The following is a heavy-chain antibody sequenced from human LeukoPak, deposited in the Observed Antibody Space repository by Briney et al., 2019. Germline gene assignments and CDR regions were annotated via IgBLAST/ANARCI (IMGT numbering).Heavy chain of an antibody. J-gene: IGHJ6*02. V-gene: IGHV1-2*04. D-gene: IGHD6-19*01. CDR1: GYTFTGYY. CDR2: INPNSGGT. CDR3: ARGKSSGGYYYYGMDV. Sequence: GASVKVSCKASGYTFTGYYMHWVRQAPGQGLEWMGWINPNSGGTNYAQKFQGWVTMTRDTSISTAYMELSRLRSDDTAVYYCARGKSSGGYYYYGMDVWGQGTTVTVSS.